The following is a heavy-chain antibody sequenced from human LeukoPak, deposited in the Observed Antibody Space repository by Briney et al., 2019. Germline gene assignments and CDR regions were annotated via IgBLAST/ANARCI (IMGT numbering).Heavy chain of an antibody. Sequence: GGSLRLSGAASGFTFSSYAMSWVRQAPGKGLEWVSAISGSGGSTYYADSVKGRFTISRDNSKNTLYLQMNSLRAEDTAVYYCAKDLGFGELLLTFDYWGQGTLVTVSS. D-gene: IGHD3-10*01. J-gene: IGHJ4*02. V-gene: IGHV3-23*01. CDR3: AKDLGFGELLLTFDY. CDR1: GFTFSSYA. CDR2: ISGSGGST.